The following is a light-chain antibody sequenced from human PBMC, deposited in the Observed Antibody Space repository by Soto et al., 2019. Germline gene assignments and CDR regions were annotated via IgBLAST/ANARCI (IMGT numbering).Light chain of an antibody. CDR3: QQYNSYST. Sequence: DIQMNQSPYTLSASVGDRVTITCRASQSISSWLAWYQQKQGKAPKLLIYKASSLESGVPSRFSGSGSGTEFTLSISGLQPDDFATYYCQQYNSYSTFGQGTKLEIK. V-gene: IGKV1-5*03. CDR2: KAS. J-gene: IGKJ2*01. CDR1: QSISSW.